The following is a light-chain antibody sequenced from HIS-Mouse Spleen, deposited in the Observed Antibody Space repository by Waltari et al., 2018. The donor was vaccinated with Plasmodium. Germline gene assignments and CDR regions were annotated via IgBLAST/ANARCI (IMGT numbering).Light chain of an antibody. CDR1: SLRSYY. V-gene: IGLV3-19*01. J-gene: IGLJ2*01. Sequence: SSELTQAPAVSVALGQTVRITCQGDSLRSYYASWYQQKPGQAPVLVIYGKTNRPSGIPDRFSGSSSGNTASLTITGAQAEDEADYYCNSRDSSGNHLVFGGGTKLTVL. CDR3: NSRDSSGNHLV. CDR2: GKT.